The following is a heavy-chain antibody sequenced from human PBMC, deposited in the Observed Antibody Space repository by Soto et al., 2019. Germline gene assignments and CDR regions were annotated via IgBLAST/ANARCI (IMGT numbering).Heavy chain of an antibody. D-gene: IGHD1-26*01. Sequence: EVQLLESGGGLVQPGGSLRLSCAASGFTFSSYAMRWVRQAPVKGLEWVSAISGSGDSTYYADSVKGRFTISRDNSKNTLYLQMNGLGAEDTAVYYCARRGSGSYYDYWGQGTLVTVSS. J-gene: IGHJ4*02. CDR3: ARRGSGSYYDY. CDR1: GFTFSSYA. CDR2: ISGSGDST. V-gene: IGHV3-23*01.